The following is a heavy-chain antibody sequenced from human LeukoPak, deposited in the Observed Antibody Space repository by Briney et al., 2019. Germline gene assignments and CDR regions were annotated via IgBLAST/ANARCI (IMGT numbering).Heavy chain of an antibody. D-gene: IGHD1-14*01. CDR3: ARINRPSWYSDY. Sequence: SETLSLTCTVSGGSISSTSYYWGWIRQPPGKGLEWIGSIYYSGSTYYNPSLKSRVTISVDTSKNQFSLKLNSVTAADTAVYYCARINRPSWYSDYWGQGALVTVSS. CDR2: IYYSGST. CDR1: GGSISSTSYY. V-gene: IGHV4-39*01. J-gene: IGHJ4*02.